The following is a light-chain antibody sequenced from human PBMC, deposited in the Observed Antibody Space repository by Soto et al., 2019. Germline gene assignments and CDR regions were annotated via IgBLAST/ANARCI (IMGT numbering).Light chain of an antibody. J-gene: IGKJ3*01. CDR3: QLYGRSTGLFT. Sequence: EIVLTQSPGTLSLSPGERATLSCRASQTVSSNYLAWYQQKPGQAPRLLIYGASSRATATPDRFSGSGSGTDFTLTISRLEPEDFAVYYCQLYGRSTGLFTFGPGTKVDIK. CDR1: QTVSSNY. CDR2: GAS. V-gene: IGKV3-20*01.